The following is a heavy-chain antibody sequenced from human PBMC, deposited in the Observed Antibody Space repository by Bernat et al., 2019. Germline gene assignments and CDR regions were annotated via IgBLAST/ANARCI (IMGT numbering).Heavy chain of an antibody. V-gene: IGHV4-39*01. CDR1: GGSISSSSYY. CDR3: ATPRYYDFWSGYLKPHDAFDI. J-gene: IGHJ3*02. D-gene: IGHD3-3*01. CDR2: IYYSGSN. Sequence: QLQLQESGPGLVKPSETLSLTCTVSGGSISSSSYYWGWIRQPPGKGLEWIGSIYYSGSNYYNPSLKSRVTISVDTSKNQFTLKLSSVTAADTAVYYCATPRYYDFWSGYLKPHDAFDIWGQGTMVTVSS.